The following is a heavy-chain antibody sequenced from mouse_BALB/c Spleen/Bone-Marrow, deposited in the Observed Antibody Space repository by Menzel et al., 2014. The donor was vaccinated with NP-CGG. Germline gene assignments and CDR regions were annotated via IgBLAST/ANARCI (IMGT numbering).Heavy chain of an antibody. CDR3: ARLDGYYVAMDY. J-gene: IGHJ4*01. CDR1: GYTFTDYN. V-gene: IGHV1S29*02. D-gene: IGHD2-3*01. CDR2: IYPYNGGT. Sequence: VQLQQSGPELVKPGASVKISCKASGYTFTDYNMHWVKQSHGKSLEWIGYIYPYNGGTGYNQKFKSKATSTVDNSSSTAYMELRSLTSEDSAVYYCARLDGYYVAMDYWGQGTSVTVSS.